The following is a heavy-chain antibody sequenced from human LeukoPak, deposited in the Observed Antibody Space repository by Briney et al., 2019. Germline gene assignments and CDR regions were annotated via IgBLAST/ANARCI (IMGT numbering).Heavy chain of an antibody. V-gene: IGHV1-24*01. CDR1: GYTLTELS. D-gene: IGHD2-15*01. CDR3: ATYRGGQAAGGLFDY. CDR2: FDPEGGET. Sequence: ASVKVSCKVSGYTLTELSMHWVRQAPGKGLEWMGGFDPEGGETIYAQKFQGRVTMTEDTSTDTAYMELSSLRSEDTAVYYCATYRGGQAAGGLFDYWGQGTLVTVSS. J-gene: IGHJ4*02.